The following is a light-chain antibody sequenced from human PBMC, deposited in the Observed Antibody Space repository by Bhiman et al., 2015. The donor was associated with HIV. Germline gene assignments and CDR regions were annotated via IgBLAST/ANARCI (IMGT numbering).Light chain of an antibody. CDR1: SSDVGGYNY. V-gene: IGLV2-23*02. CDR3: CSYAGSRPLV. Sequence: QSALTQPASVSGSPGQSITISCTGTSSDVGGYNYVSWYQQYPGKAPKLMIYDVSKRPSGVSNRFSASKSGNTASLTISGLQAEDEADYYCCSYAGSRPLVFGGGTKLTVL. J-gene: IGLJ3*02. CDR2: DVS.